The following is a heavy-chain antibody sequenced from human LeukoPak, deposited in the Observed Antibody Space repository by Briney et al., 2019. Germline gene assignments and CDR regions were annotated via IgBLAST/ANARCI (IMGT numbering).Heavy chain of an antibody. Sequence: GGSLRLSCAASGLTFSSYWMTWVRQAPGKGLEWVANIKEDGSKKYYVDSVRGRFTISRDNAKNSLDLQMNSLRAEDTAVYYCAREIGSGSHWFDPWGQGTLVTVSS. CDR3: AREIGSGSHWFDP. J-gene: IGHJ5*02. CDR2: IKEDGSKK. D-gene: IGHD3-22*01. CDR1: GLTFSSYW. V-gene: IGHV3-7*01.